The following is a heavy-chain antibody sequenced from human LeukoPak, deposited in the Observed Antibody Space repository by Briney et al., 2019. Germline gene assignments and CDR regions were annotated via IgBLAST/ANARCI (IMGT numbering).Heavy chain of an antibody. D-gene: IGHD2-2*01. Sequence: SVKVSCKASGGTFSSYAISWVRQAPGQGLEWMGGIIPIFGTANYAQKFQGRVTITADKSTSTAYMELSSLRSEDTAVYYCARRYCSSTSCCAGMGLPFDYWGQGTLVTVSS. J-gene: IGHJ4*02. CDR3: ARRYCSSTSCCAGMGLPFDY. CDR1: GGTFSSYA. V-gene: IGHV1-69*06. CDR2: IIPIFGTA.